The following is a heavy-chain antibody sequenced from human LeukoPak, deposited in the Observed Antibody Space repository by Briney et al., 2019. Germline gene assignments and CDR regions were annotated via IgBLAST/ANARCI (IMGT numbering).Heavy chain of an antibody. J-gene: IGHJ4*02. CDR2: ISGDGGST. D-gene: IGHD3-10*01. CDR3: AKDITMVRGVIAPFGY. CDR1: GFTFDDYA. Sequence: GGSLRLSCAASGFTFDDYAMHWVRQAPGKSLEWVSLISGDGGSTYYADSVKGRFTISRDNSKNSLYLQMNSLRTEDTALYYCAKDITMVRGVIAPFGYWGQGTLVTVSS. V-gene: IGHV3-43*02.